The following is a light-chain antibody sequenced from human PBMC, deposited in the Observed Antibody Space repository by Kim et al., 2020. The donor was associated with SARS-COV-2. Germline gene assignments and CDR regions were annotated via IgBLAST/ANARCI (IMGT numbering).Light chain of an antibody. J-gene: IGKJ4*01. V-gene: IGKV4-1*01. CDR3: QQYYSSPLT. Sequence: DIVMTQSPDSLAVSLGERATINCKSSQSVLYSSNNKNYLAWYQQKPGQPPKLLIYWASTRESGVPDRFSGSGSGTDFTLTISSLQAEDVAVYHCQQYYSSPLTFGGGTKVDIK. CDR1: QSVLYSSNNKNY. CDR2: WAS.